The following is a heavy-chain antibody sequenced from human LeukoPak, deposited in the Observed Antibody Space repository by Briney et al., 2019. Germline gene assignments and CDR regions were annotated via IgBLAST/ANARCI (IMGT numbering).Heavy chain of an antibody. CDR1: GGSFSGYY. Sequence: SETLSLTCAVYGGSFSGYYWSWIRQPPGKGLEWIGYIYHSGSTYYNPSLKSRVTISVDRSKNQFSLKLSSVTAADTAVYYCARENSATVAFDIWGQGTMVTVSS. D-gene: IGHD4-17*01. CDR2: IYHSGST. CDR3: ARENSATVAFDI. V-gene: IGHV4-34*01. J-gene: IGHJ3*02.